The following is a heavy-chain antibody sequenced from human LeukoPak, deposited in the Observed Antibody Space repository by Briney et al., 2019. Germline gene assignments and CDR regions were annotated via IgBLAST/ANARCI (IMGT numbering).Heavy chain of an antibody. Sequence: GGSLRRSCAVSGFTFSGFWMSRSRQAPGKGLEWVASINSDGSEGYYADVVKGRFTISRDNAKNSLYLQINSLRAEDTAVYYCARSSYSSSSSVWGQGTMVTVSS. D-gene: IGHD6-6*01. V-gene: IGHV3-7*03. CDR1: GFTFSGFW. CDR2: INSDGSEG. J-gene: IGHJ3*01. CDR3: ARSSYSSSSSV.